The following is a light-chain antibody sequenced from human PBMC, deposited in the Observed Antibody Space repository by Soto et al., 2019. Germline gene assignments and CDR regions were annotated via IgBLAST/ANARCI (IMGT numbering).Light chain of an antibody. J-gene: IGKJ4*02. V-gene: IGKV3-11*01. Sequence: IVLTQSPATLSLSPGERATLSCRASQSINNYLAWYQQKPGQAPRLLIYDASNRTAGIPARFSGSGSGTAFTLTISSLEPEDFALYYCQQRSNWPLTFGGGTKVDIK. CDR2: DAS. CDR1: QSINNY. CDR3: QQRSNWPLT.